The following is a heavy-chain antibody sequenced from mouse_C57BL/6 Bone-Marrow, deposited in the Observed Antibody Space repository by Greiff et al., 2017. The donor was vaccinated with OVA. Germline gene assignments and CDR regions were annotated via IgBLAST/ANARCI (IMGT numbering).Heavy chain of an antibody. CDR2: IRNKANNHAT. CDR3: TRRGPYYFDY. V-gene: IGHV6-6*01. Sequence: EVKVEESGGGLVQPGGSMKLSCAASGFTFSDAWMDWARQSPEKGLEWVAEIRNKANNHATYYAESVKGRFTISRDDSKSSVYLQMNSLRAEDTGIYYCTRRGPYYFDYWGQGTTLTVSS. CDR1: GFTFSDAW. J-gene: IGHJ2*01.